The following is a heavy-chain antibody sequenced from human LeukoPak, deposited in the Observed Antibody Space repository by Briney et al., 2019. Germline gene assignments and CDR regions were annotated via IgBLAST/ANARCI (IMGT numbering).Heavy chain of an antibody. V-gene: IGHV4-4*07. CDR3: VTDRSGSYDY. J-gene: IGHJ4*02. CDR2: IYTSGGT. D-gene: IGHD1-26*01. CDR1: GASISSFY. Sequence: SETLSPTCTVSGASISSFYWSWIRQPAGKGLEWIGRIYTSGGTNYNPSLKSRVTMSIDTSKNQFSLKLYSVTAADTAVYYCVTDRSGSYDYWGQGILVTVSS.